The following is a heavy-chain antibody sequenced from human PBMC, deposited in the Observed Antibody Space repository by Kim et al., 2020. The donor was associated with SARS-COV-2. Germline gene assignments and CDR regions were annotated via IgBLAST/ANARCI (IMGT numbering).Heavy chain of an antibody. CDR1: GFTLNVFN. Sequence: GGSLRLSCAASGFTLNVFNIHWVRQPPGKGLEWVASLRNDGICTFYRDSVKGRFTISRDNSKNSLDLQMNGLRVDDTGTYYCAKDHQERFFGTSFFYFWG. V-gene: IGHV3-30*02. CDR2: LRNDGICT. D-gene: IGHD3-3*02. J-gene: IGHJ2*01. CDR3: AKDHQERFFGTSFFYF.